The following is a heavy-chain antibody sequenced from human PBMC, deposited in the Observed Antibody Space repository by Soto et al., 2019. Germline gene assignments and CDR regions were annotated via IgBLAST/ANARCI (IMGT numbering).Heavy chain of an antibody. D-gene: IGHD3-10*01. J-gene: IGHJ4*02. V-gene: IGHV4-59*08. Sequence: SETLSLTCTVSGGSISSYYWTWIRQPPGKGLEWIGFIYNSGSTHYNPSLRSRVTISVDTSKNQFSLKLRSVTAADTAVYYCASMGYRYGSGRYPLDYWGQGTLVTVSS. CDR3: ASMGYRYGSGRYPLDY. CDR2: IYNSGST. CDR1: GGSISSYY.